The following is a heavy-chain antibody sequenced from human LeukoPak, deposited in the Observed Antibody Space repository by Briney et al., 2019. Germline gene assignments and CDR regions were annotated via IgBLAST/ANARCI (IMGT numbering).Heavy chain of an antibody. V-gene: IGHV3-30*04. CDR3: ARGAGGYSYGYPDS. CDR1: RFTFSSYS. D-gene: IGHD5-18*01. J-gene: IGHJ4*02. CDR2: LSYDGTHK. Sequence: PGGSLRLSCTASRFTFSSYSMHWVRQAPSKGLGWVAVLSYDGTHKYYTDSVKGRFTISRDNSKNTLYLQMNSLRPEDTAVYFCARGAGGYSYGYPDSWGQGTLVSVSS.